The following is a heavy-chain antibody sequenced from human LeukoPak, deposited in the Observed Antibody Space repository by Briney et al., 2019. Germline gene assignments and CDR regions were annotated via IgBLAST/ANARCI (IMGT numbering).Heavy chain of an antibody. Sequence: ASVKVSCKASGGTFSSYAISWVRQAPGQGLEWMGRIIPIFGIANYAQKFQGRVTITADKSTSTAHMELSSLRSEDTAVYYCAREITMVRGVQNWFDPWGQGTLVTVSS. D-gene: IGHD3-10*01. V-gene: IGHV1-69*04. J-gene: IGHJ5*02. CDR3: AREITMVRGVQNWFDP. CDR1: GGTFSSYA. CDR2: IIPIFGIA.